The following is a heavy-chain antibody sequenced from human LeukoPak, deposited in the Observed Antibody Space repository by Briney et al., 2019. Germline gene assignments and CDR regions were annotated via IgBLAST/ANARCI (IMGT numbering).Heavy chain of an antibody. CDR2: IYYSGST. CDR3: ATMTIFYAFDI. D-gene: IGHD5-24*01. Sequence: SETLSLTCTVSGGSISSGSYYWGWIRQPPGKGLEWIGSIYYSGSTYYNPSLKSRVTISVDTSKNQFSLKLSSVTAADTAVYYCATMTIFYAFDIWGQGTMVTVSS. CDR1: GGSISSGSYY. J-gene: IGHJ3*02. V-gene: IGHV4-39*01.